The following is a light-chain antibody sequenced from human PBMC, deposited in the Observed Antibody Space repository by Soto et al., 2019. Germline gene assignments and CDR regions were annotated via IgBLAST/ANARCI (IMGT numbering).Light chain of an antibody. Sequence: QSVLTQSSSASASLGSSVKLNCTLSSGHSSYIIAWHQQQPGKAPRYLMKLEGSGSYNKGSGVPDRFSGSSSGADRYLTISNLQFEDEADYYCETWDSTTRVFGGGTKLTV. J-gene: IGLJ3*02. CDR3: ETWDSTTRV. CDR1: SGHSSYI. V-gene: IGLV4-60*02. CDR2: LEGSGSY.